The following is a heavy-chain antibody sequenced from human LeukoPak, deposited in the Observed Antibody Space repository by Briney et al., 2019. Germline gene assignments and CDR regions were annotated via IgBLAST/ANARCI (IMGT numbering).Heavy chain of an antibody. CDR3: ASITRDTAMADFDY. Sequence: PGGSLRLSCAASGFIFSSYSMNWVRQAPGKGLEWVSSISSSSSFIYYADSVKGRFTISRDNAKNSLYLQMNSLRAEDTAVYYCASITRDTAMADFDYWGQGTLVTVSS. J-gene: IGHJ4*02. CDR2: ISSSSSFI. D-gene: IGHD5-18*01. CDR1: GFIFSSYS. V-gene: IGHV3-21*01.